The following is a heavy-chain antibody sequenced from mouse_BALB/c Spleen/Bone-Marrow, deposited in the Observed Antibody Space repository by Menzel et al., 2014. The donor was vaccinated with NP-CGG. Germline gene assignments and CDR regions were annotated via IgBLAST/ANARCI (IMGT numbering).Heavy chain of an antibody. CDR1: GYSFTGYF. CDR3: ARSGYYGSSYFDY. V-gene: IGHV1-20*02. J-gene: IGHJ2*01. CDR2: INPYNGDT. D-gene: IGHD1-1*01. Sequence: VQLKESGPELVKPGASVKISCKACGYSFTGYFMNWVMQSHGKSLEWIGRINPYNGDTFYNQKFKGKATLTVDKSSSTAHMEIRSLASEDSAVYYCARSGYYGSSYFDYWGQGTTRTGAS.